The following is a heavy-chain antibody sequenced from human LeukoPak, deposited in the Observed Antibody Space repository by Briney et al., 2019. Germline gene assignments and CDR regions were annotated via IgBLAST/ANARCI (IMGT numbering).Heavy chain of an antibody. CDR3: ARAFVTVVTTGSPGHYYYGMDV. V-gene: IGHV3-21*01. J-gene: IGHJ6*02. Sequence: GGSLRLSCAASGFTFSSYSMNWVRQAPGKGLEWVSSISSSSSYIYYADSVKGRFTISRDNAKNSLYLQMNSLRAEDTAVYYCARAFVTVVTTGSPGHYYYGMDVWGRGTTVTVSS. D-gene: IGHD4-17*01. CDR2: ISSSSSYI. CDR1: GFTFSSYS.